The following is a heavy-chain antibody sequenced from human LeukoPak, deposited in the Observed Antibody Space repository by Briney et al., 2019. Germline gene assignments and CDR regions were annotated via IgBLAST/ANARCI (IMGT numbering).Heavy chain of an antibody. CDR2: MYSGGST. V-gene: IGHV3-66*01. Sequence: PGGSLRLSCAASGFTVSSYYMTWVRQAPGKGLEWVSVMYSGGSTYYVDSVKGRVAISRDNSQNTVFLQMNSVRVEDTAVYYCARSYSNHLFGMDVWGQGTTVTVSS. CDR1: GFTVSSYY. D-gene: IGHD4-11*01. CDR3: ARSYSNHLFGMDV. J-gene: IGHJ6*02.